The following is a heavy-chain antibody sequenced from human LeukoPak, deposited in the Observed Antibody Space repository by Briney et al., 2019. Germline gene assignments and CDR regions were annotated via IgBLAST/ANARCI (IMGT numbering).Heavy chain of an antibody. J-gene: IGHJ4*02. V-gene: IGHV1-2*02. CDR2: INPNSGGT. CDR3: ARDGTHMVRGVTTNYDY. D-gene: IGHD3-10*01. CDR1: GYTFTSYY. Sequence: GASVKVSCKASGYTFTSYYMHWVRQAPGQGLEWMGWINPNSGGTNYAQKFQGRVTMTRDTSISTAYMELSRLRSDDTAVYYCARDGTHMVRGVTTNYDYWGQGTLVTVSS.